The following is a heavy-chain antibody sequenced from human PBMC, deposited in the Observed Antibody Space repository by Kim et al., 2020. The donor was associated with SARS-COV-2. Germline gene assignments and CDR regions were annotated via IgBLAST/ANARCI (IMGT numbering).Heavy chain of an antibody. V-gene: IGHV3-15*01. CDR3: TTLYYYGSGSYYNTFDY. CDR2: IKSKTDGGTT. D-gene: IGHD3-10*01. J-gene: IGHJ4*02. Sequence: GGSLRLSCAASGFTFSNAWMSWVRQAPGKGLEWVGRIKSKTDGGTTDYAAPVKGRFTISRDDSKNTLYLQMNSLKTEDTAVYYCTTLYYYGSGSYYNTFDYWGQGTLVTVSS. CDR1: GFTFSNAW.